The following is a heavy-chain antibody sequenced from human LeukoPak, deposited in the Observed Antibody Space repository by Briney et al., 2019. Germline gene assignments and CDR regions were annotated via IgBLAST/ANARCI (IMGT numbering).Heavy chain of an antibody. CDR2: IKPDGSEI. Sequence: PSETLSLTCTVSGGSLSSYYWSWVRQAPGKGLEWVANIKPDGSEIYYVDSVKGRFTISRDNAKNTLYLQLNSLRAEDTAVYYCARDHGSNGYSVRFEYWGQGTLVTVSS. CDR1: GGSLSSYY. CDR3: ARDHGSNGYSVRFEY. D-gene: IGHD5/OR15-5a*01. V-gene: IGHV3-7*04. J-gene: IGHJ4*02.